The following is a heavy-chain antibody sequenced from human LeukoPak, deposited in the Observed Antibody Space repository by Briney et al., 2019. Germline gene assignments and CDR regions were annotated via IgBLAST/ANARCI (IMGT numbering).Heavy chain of an antibody. V-gene: IGHV4-39*01. D-gene: IGHD3-9*01. Sequence: SETLSLTCTVSGGSISINSYNWAWIRQPPGKGLERIGAIHYRGTTYYNPSLKSRVTISVDTSKNQFSMKLNSLTAADTAVYYCARHPTGYPNWFDPWGQGTLVTVSS. CDR2: IHYRGTT. CDR1: GGSISINSYN. CDR3: ARHPTGYPNWFDP. J-gene: IGHJ5*02.